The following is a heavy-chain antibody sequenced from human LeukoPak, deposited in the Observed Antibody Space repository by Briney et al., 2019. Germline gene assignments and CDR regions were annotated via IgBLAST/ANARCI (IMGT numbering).Heavy chain of an antibody. J-gene: IGHJ5*02. CDR2: ISGSGGST. V-gene: IGHV3-23*01. D-gene: IGHD1-26*01. CDR1: GFTFSSYA. Sequence: PGGSLRLSCAASGFTFSSYAMSWVRQAPGKGLEWVSAISGSGGSTYYADSVKGRFTISRDNSKNTLYLQMNSLRAEDTAVYYCAKDYGGSYWTPYNWFDPWGQGTLVTVSS. CDR3: AKDYGGSYWTPYNWFDP.